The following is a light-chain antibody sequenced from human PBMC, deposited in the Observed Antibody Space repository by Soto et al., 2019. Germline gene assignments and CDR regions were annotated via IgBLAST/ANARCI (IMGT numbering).Light chain of an antibody. CDR3: QQYNTWPGT. V-gene: IGKV3-15*01. J-gene: IGKJ1*01. Sequence: IVMTRSPATLSVSPGERVTLSCRASQSISTNLAWYQRKPGQAPRLLINGASTRATGIPARFSGSGSGTQFTLTISSLQSEDFGTYYCQQYNTWPGTFGQGTKVDIK. CDR1: QSISTN. CDR2: GAS.